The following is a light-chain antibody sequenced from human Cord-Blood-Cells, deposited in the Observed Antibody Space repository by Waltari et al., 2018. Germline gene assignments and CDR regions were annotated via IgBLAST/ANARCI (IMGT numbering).Light chain of an antibody. CDR1: SSDVGGYNY. J-gene: IGLJ1*01. V-gene: IGLV2-11*01. CDR2: DVS. Sequence: QSALTQPRSVSGSPGQSVTISCTGTSSDVGGYNYVSWYQQHPGKAPKLMIDDVSKRPSGVPVRFSVSKSGNTASLTISGLQAEDEADYYCCSYAGSRYVFGTGTKVTVL. CDR3: CSYAGSRYV.